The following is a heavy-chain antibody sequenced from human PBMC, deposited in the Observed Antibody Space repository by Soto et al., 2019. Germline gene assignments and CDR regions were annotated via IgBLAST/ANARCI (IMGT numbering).Heavy chain of an antibody. V-gene: IGHV3-30-3*01. CDR1: GFSLSISP. J-gene: IGHJ4*02. Sequence: GGCLRLSCAASGFSLSISPMHWVRQAPGKGPEWVALISYDGTNKFYADSVKGRFTISRDNSKSPLYLQVDSLIPKDPAVYYCARQGAAAGTSALDYWGQGTLVTVSS. CDR2: ISYDGTNK. CDR3: ARQGAAAGTSALDY. D-gene: IGHD6-13*01.